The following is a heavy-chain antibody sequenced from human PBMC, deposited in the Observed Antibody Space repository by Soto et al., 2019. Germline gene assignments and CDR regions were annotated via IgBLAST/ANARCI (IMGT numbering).Heavy chain of an antibody. CDR1: GYTLTGYY. CDR2: INPNSGGT. V-gene: IGHV1-2*04. CDR3: ARGMNLHPGAFDI. J-gene: IGHJ3*02. Sequence: ASVKVSCKASGYTLTGYYMHWVRQAPGQGLEWMGWINPNSGGTNYAQKFQGWVTMTRDTSISTAYMELSRLRSDDTAVYYCARGMNLHPGAFDIWGQGTMVTVSS. D-gene: IGHD4-4*01.